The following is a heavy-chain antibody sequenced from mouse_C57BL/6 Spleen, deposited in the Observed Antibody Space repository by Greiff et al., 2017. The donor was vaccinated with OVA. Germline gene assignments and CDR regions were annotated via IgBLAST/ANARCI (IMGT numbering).Heavy chain of an antibody. V-gene: IGHV1-18*01. CDR1: GYTFTDYN. CDR3: ARFITTVVDDYWYFDV. CDR2: INPNNGGT. D-gene: IGHD1-1*01. Sequence: EVHLVESGPELVKPGASVKIPCKASGYTFTDYNMDWVKQSHGKSLEWIGDINPNNGGTIYNQKFKGKATLTVDKSSSTAYMELRSLTSEDTAVYYCARFITTVVDDYWYFDVWGTGTTVTVSS. J-gene: IGHJ1*03.